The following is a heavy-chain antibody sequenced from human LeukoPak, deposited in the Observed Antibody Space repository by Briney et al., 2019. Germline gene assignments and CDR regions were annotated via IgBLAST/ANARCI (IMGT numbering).Heavy chain of an antibody. CDR1: GYTFTSYD. J-gene: IGHJ4*02. CDR2: MNPNSGDT. D-gene: IGHD3-10*02. V-gene: IGHV1-8*01. CDR3: ASVRGVILGLNDY. Sequence: GASVKVSCKASGYTFTSYDINWVRQATGQGLEWMGWMNPNSGDTGYAQTFQGRVTMTRDTSVGTAYMELSSLRSEDTAVYYCASVRGVILGLNDYWGQGTPVTVSS.